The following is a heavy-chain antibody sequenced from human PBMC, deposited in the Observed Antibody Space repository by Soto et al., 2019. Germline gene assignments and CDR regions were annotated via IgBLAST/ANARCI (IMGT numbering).Heavy chain of an antibody. CDR2: IYWDDDK. V-gene: IGHV2-5*02. Sequence: QIPLKESGPTLVQPTQTLTLTCTFSGFSLSSTRMAVGWIRQPPGKALEWLALIYWDDDKRYSPFLKSRLTITKDTSKNQVVLTMSNMDPVDTARYYCAHIVVAGLGYYFDYWGQGTLVTVSS. D-gene: IGHD6-19*01. CDR3: AHIVVAGLGYYFDY. CDR1: GFSLSSTRMA. J-gene: IGHJ4*02.